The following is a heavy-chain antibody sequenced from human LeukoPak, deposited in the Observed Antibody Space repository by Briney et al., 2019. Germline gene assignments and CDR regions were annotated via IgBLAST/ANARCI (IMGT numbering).Heavy chain of an antibody. V-gene: IGHV4-31*03. CDR1: GGSISSTGYY. D-gene: IGHD4-17*01. CDR3: ARGHGDNASGY. Sequence: SETLSLTCTVSGGSISSTGYYWSWIRQHPGKGLEWIGYIYYSGSTYYNPSLKSRVTISVDTSKNQFPLKLSSVTAADTAVYYCARGHGDNASGYWGQGTLITVSS. CDR2: IYYSGST. J-gene: IGHJ4*02.